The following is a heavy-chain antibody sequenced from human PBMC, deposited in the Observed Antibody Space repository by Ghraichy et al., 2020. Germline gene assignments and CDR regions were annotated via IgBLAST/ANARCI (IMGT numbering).Heavy chain of an antibody. CDR3: ARDPYCTGGVCYTERGDLADY. CDR1: GFTFSSYG. J-gene: IGHJ4*02. Sequence: GGSLRLSCAASGFTFSSYGMHWVRQAPGKGLEWVAVIWYDGSNKYYADSVKGRFTISRDNSKNTLYLQMNSLRAEDTAVYYCARDPYCTGGVCYTERGDLADYWGQGTLVTVSS. CDR2: IWYDGSNK. V-gene: IGHV3-33*01. D-gene: IGHD2-8*02.